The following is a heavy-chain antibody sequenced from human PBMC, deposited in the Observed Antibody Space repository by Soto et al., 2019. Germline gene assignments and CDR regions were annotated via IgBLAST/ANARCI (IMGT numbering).Heavy chain of an antibody. Sequence: QVQLVESGGGVVQPGRSLRLSCAASGFTFSSYGIHWVRQAPGKGLEWVAVISYDGSDTYYGDSVKGRYTISIDNFKNTVYLQMNSVRPEDTALYHCAKELGNGDTSGWYYYYGLDVWGQGTTVTVSS. CDR1: GFTFSSYG. J-gene: IGHJ6*02. CDR3: AKELGNGDTSGWYYYYGLDV. V-gene: IGHV3-30*18. CDR2: ISYDGSDT. D-gene: IGHD6-19*01.